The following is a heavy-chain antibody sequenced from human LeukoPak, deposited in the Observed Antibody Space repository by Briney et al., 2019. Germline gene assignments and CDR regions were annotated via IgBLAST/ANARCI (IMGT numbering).Heavy chain of an antibody. J-gene: IGHJ4*02. Sequence: NPSETLSLTCAVYGGSFSGYSWSWIRQPPGKGLEWIGYIYHSGSTYYNPSLKSRVTISVDRSKNQFSLKLSSVTAADTAVYYCARAVCSSTSCYTYFDYWGQGTLVTVSS. CDR2: IYHSGST. V-gene: IGHV4-30-2*01. D-gene: IGHD2-2*02. CDR1: GGSFSGYS. CDR3: ARAVCSSTSCYTYFDY.